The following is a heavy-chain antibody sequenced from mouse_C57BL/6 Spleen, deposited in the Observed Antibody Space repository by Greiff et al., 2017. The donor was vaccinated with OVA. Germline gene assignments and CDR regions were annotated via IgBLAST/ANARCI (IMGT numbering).Heavy chain of an antibody. D-gene: IGHD2-1*01. CDR1: GFTFSSYG. CDR3: ARQIYYGNYDYFDY. J-gene: IGHJ2*01. V-gene: IGHV5-6*02. CDR2: ISSGGSYT. Sequence: DVKLVESGGDLVKPGGSLKLSCAASGFTFSSYGMSWVRQTPDKRLEWVATISSGGSYTYYPDSVKGRFTISRDNAKNTLYLQMSSLKSEDTAMYYCARQIYYGNYDYFDYWGQGTTLTVSS.